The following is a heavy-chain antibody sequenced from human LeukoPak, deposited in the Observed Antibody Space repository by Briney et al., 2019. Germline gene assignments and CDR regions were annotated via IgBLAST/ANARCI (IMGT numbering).Heavy chain of an antibody. CDR2: INHSGST. Sequence: PSETLSLTCAAYGGSFSGYYWSWIRQPPGKGLEWIGEINHSGSTNYNPSLKSRVTISVDTSKNQFSLKLSSVTAADTAVYYCARGGIAVAGTRGAHGYWGQGTLVTVSS. CDR1: GGSFSGYY. J-gene: IGHJ4*02. CDR3: ARGGIAVAGTRGAHGY. D-gene: IGHD6-19*01. V-gene: IGHV4-34*01.